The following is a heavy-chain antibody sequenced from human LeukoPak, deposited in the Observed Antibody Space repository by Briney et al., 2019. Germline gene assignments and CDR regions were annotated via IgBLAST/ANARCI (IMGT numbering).Heavy chain of an antibody. CDR1: GYTFTSYD. V-gene: IGHV1-8*01. Sequence: ASVKVSCKASGYTFTSYDINWVRQATGQGLEWMGWMNPNSGNTGYAQKFQGRVTMTRNTSISTAYMELSSLRSEDTAVYYCARGSKDYYGSSGYYYYWGQGTLVTVSS. CDR3: ARGSKDYYGSSGYYYY. D-gene: IGHD3-22*01. CDR2: MNPNSGNT. J-gene: IGHJ4*02.